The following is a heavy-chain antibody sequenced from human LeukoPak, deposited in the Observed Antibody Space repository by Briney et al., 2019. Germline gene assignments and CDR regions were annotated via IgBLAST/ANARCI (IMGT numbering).Heavy chain of an antibody. CDR3: ARGYSSGWYQDAFDI. J-gene: IGHJ3*02. Sequence: PSETLSLTCTVSGVSISSSGSSYWSWIRQPAGKGLEWIGRIYTSGSTSYNPSLKRRVTISVDTSKNQFALKLSSVTAADTAVYYCARGYSSGWYQDAFDIWGQGTMVTVSS. V-gene: IGHV4-61*02. D-gene: IGHD6-19*01. CDR2: IYTSGST. CDR1: GVSISSSGSSY.